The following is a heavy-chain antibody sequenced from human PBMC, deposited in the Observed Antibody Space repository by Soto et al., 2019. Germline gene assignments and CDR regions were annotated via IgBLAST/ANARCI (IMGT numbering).Heavy chain of an antibody. CDR1: GYNFSSQW. CDR2: VYPGDAET. V-gene: IGHV5-51*01. J-gene: IGHJ4*02. Sequence: PGESLKISCKGSGYNFSSQWIAWVRQKPGKGLEWMGIVYPGDAETRYSPSFQGQVTMSADKSIDTAYLQWSSPKASDTAIYYCAKSEVLDSWGLGTLVTVSS. CDR3: AKSEVLDS.